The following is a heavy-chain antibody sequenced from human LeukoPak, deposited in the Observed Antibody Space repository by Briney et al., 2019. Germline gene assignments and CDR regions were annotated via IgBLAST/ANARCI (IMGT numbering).Heavy chain of an antibody. Sequence: SETLSLTCAVYGGSFSGYYWSWIHQPPGKGLEWIGEINHSGSTNYNPSLKSRVTISVDTSKNQFSLKLSSVTAADTAVYYCARHSAGGGPYGDWYPFDPWGQGTLVTVSS. CDR2: INHSGST. CDR1: GGSFSGYY. CDR3: ARHSAGGGPYGDWYPFDP. J-gene: IGHJ5*02. V-gene: IGHV4-34*01. D-gene: IGHD4-17*01.